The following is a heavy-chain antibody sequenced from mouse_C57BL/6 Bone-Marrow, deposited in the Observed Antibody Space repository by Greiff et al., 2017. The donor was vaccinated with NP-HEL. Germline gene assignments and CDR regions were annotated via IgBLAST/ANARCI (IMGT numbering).Heavy chain of an antibody. CDR1: GFTFSSYG. Sequence: EVKLMESGGDLVKPGGSLKLSCAASGFTFSSYGMSWVRQPPDKRLEWVATISSGGSYTYYPDSVKGRFTISRDNAKNTLYLQMSSLKSEDTAMYYCARHYYGSSWYYYAMDYWGQGTSVTVSS. D-gene: IGHD1-1*01. V-gene: IGHV5-6*01. CDR2: ISSGGSYT. J-gene: IGHJ4*01. CDR3: ARHYYGSSWYYYAMDY.